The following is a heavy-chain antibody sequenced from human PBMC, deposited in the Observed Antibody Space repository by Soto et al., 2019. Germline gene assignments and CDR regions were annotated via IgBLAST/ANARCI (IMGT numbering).Heavy chain of an antibody. CDR1: GFSITTSGVG. CDR3: AHRPYSDQTAVWFDP. CDR2: IFWEDDK. J-gene: IGHJ5*02. D-gene: IGHD1-26*01. Sequence: QITLKESGPTLVKTTQTLTLTCTCSGFSITTSGVGVGWIRQPPGKAPEWLALIFWEDDKRYSPSLKSRLSITRDTSKNQVVLTMTNMDPVDTATYYCAHRPYSDQTAVWFDPWGQGTLVIVSS. V-gene: IGHV2-5*02.